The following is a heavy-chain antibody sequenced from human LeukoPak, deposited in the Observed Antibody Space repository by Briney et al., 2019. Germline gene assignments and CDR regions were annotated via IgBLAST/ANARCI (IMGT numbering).Heavy chain of an antibody. D-gene: IGHD2-8*01. J-gene: IGHJ3*02. Sequence: GGSLRLSCAASGFTFNDAWMSWVRQAPGKGLEWVGRIKSNADGGATDYAAPVKGILTISRDDSKNTLYLQLNSLKTEDTALFYCTIHRRFCTNDLCLPVRYDAFDIWGQGTTVTVSS. CDR2: IKSNADGGAT. CDR3: TIHRRFCTNDLCLPVRYDAFDI. V-gene: IGHV3-15*01. CDR1: GFTFNDAW.